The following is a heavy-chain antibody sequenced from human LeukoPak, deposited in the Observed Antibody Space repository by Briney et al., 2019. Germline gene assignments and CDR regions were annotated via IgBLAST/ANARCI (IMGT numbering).Heavy chain of an antibody. Sequence: PGRSLRLSCAASGFTFSSYAMHWVRQAPGKGLEWVAVISYDGSNKYYADSVKGRFTISRDNSKNTLYLQMNSRRAEDTAVYYCARSSVIGGLPGFGELFPDYWGQGTLVTVSS. J-gene: IGHJ4*02. CDR1: GFTFSSYA. V-gene: IGHV3-30*04. D-gene: IGHD3-10*01. CDR2: ISYDGSNK. CDR3: ARSSVIGGLPGFGELFPDY.